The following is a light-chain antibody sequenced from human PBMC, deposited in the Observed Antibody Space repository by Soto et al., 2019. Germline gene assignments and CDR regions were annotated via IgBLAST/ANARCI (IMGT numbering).Light chain of an antibody. CDR1: QSISRY. Sequence: DIQMTQSPATLSASVGDRVTITCRASQSISRYLNWYQQRPGKAPKFLIYAASNLQIGVPSRFSGSGFGTDFTLTISSLQPEDFATYYCQQAISFPLAFGQGTKVDIK. CDR3: QQAISFPLA. CDR2: AAS. J-gene: IGKJ1*01. V-gene: IGKV1-39*01.